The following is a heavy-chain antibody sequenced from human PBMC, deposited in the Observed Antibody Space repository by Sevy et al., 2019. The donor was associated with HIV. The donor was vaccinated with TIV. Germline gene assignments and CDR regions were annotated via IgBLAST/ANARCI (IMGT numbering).Heavy chain of an antibody. CDR2: IRYSRST. J-gene: IGHJ4*02. CDR1: GASISSSGYY. V-gene: IGHV4-39*01. Sequence: SETLSLTCTVSGASISSSGYYWGWIRQPPGKGLEWIASIRYSRSTYYNVSLKSRVTISADTSRNQFSLKLNSVTAADTATYYCAGPILTYNSGWSYSDYWGQGTVVTVSS. D-gene: IGHD6-19*01. CDR3: AGPILTYNSGWSYSDY.